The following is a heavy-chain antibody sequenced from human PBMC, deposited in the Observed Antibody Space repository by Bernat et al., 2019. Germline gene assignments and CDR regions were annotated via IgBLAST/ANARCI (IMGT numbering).Heavy chain of an antibody. CDR2: IYFSGGT. V-gene: IGHV4-39*01. CDR3: VGGRGQDRARRCTGGVCYTGSSSRYLNP. CDR1: GGSISTSSYY. J-gene: IGHJ5*02. D-gene: IGHD2-8*02. Sequence: QLQLQESGPRLVKPSETLSLTCTVSGGSISTSSYYWGWIRQPPGKGLEWIGTIYFSGGTYYNPSLKSRVTMSVDTSKGQLSLRLSSVTAADTAVYYCVGGRGQDRARRCTGGVCYTGSSSRYLNPWGQGTLVTVSS.